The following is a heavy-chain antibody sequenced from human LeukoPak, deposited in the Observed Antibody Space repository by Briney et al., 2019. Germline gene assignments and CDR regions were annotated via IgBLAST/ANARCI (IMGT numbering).Heavy chain of an antibody. CDR3: ASINPDSGGYQGDY. Sequence: KPGGSLRLXCAASGFTFSDYYMSWIRHAPGKGLEWVSYISSSGSTIYYADSVKGRFTISRDNAKNSLYLQMNSLRAEDTAVYYCASINPDSGGYQGDYWGQGTLVTVSS. J-gene: IGHJ4*02. V-gene: IGHV3-11*04. CDR1: GFTFSDYY. D-gene: IGHD1-26*01. CDR2: ISSSGSTI.